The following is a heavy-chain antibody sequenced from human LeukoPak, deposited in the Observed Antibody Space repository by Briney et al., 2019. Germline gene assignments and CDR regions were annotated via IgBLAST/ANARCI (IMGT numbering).Heavy chain of an antibody. Sequence: ASVKVSCKASGYTFTSYGISWVRQAPGQGLEWMGWISAYNGNTNYAQKLQGRVTMTTDTSTSTAYMELRSLRSDDTAVYYCARARGGSQGYYYYYMDVWGKGTTVTVSS. CDR1: GYTFTSYG. CDR2: ISAYNGNT. CDR3: ARARGGSQGYYYYYMDV. V-gene: IGHV1-18*01. D-gene: IGHD3-10*01. J-gene: IGHJ6*03.